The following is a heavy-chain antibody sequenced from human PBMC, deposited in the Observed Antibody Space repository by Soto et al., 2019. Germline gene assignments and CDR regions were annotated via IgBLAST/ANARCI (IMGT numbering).Heavy chain of an antibody. J-gene: IGHJ6*02. V-gene: IGHV4-34*01. CDR1: GGSFRGYY. CDR2: INHSGST. D-gene: IGHD3-10*01. CDR3: ARGNMVRGVIQVNYYYYGMDV. Sequence: AKTLSVTCAGYGGSFRGYYWSWIRQPPGKGLEWIGEINHSGSTNYNPSLKSRVTISVDTSKNQFSLKLSSVTAADTAVYYCARGNMVRGVIQVNYYYYGMDVWGQGTTVT.